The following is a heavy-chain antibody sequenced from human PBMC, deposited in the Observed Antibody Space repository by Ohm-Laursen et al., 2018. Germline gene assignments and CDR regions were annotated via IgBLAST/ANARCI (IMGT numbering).Heavy chain of an antibody. V-gene: IGHV3-11*01. CDR3: AKDIWRVERPRAFDI. CDR1: GFTFSDYS. D-gene: IGHD1-1*01. Sequence: GSLRLSCSASGFTFSDYSMTWIRQAPGKGLEWVSYISASGTTMYYADSVRGRFTISRDNAKNSLYLQMNSLRGEDTAFYYCAKDIWRVERPRAFDIWGQGTMVTVSS. J-gene: IGHJ3*02. CDR2: ISASGTTM.